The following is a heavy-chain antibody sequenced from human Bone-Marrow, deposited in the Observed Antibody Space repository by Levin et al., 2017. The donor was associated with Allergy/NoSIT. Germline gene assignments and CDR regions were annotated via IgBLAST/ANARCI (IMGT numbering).Heavy chain of an antibody. CDR3: AHRRRDYNWNNGVWEGGHFDF. CDR1: GFSLSSRGVG. CDR2: IFSDDDK. V-gene: IGHV2-5*02. D-gene: IGHD1/OR15-1a*01. Sequence: SGPTLVKPTQTLTLTCTFSGFSLSSRGVGVGWIRQPPGKALEWLALIFSDDDKRYSPSLKTRVTITKDTSTNQLVLTMTNMDPVDTATYYCAHRRRDYNWNNGVWEGGHFDFWGQGTLVAVSS. J-gene: IGHJ4*02.